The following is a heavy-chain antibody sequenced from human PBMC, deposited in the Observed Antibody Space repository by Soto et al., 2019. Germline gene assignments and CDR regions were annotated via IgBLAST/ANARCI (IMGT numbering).Heavy chain of an antibody. Sequence: QVQLVESGGGVVQPGRSLRLSCAASGFTFSSYAMHWVRQAPGKGLEWVAVISYDGSNKYYADSVKGRFTISRDNSKNPLYLQMNSLRADDTAVYYCARGAYGDYGDYYYYGMDVWGQGSTVTVSS. D-gene: IGHD4-17*01. CDR1: GFTFSSYA. J-gene: IGHJ6*02. CDR2: ISYDGSNK. CDR3: ARGAYGDYGDYYYYGMDV. V-gene: IGHV3-30-3*01.